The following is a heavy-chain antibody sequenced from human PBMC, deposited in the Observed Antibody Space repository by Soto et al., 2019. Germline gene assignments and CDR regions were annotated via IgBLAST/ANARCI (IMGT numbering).Heavy chain of an antibody. CDR3: AREAHDFWSGYYSNNFDY. CDR2: IYTSGST. V-gene: IGHV4-4*07. J-gene: IGHJ4*02. Sequence: SETLSLTCTVSGGSISSYYWSWIRQPARKGLEWIGRIYTSGSTNYNPSLKSRVTMSVDTSKNQFSLKLSSVTAADTAVYYCAREAHDFWSGYYSNNFDYWGQGTLVTVSS. D-gene: IGHD3-3*01. CDR1: GGSISSYY.